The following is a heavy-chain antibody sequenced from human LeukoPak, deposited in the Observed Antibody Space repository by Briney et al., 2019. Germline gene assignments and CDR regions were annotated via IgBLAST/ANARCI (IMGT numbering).Heavy chain of an antibody. CDR2: IRDKGYGHAT. CDR3: TTPNEGKWFDP. V-gene: IGHV3-73*01. D-gene: IGHD2-8*01. Sequence: GGSLSLTCAASGVSMSSPTRRSFRQAPGKGLEWVGRIRDKGYGHATAYAASVKGRFTLTRDDSRNTASLQMTSLGTDDTALYYCTTPNEGKWFDPWGQGTLVTVSS. CDR1: GVSMSSPT. J-gene: IGHJ5*02.